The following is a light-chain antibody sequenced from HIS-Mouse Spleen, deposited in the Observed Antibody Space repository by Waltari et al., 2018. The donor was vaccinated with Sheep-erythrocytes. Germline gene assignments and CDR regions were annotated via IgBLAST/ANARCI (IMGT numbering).Light chain of an antibody. V-gene: IGLV2-23*01. Sequence: QSALTQPASVSGSPGQSITISCTGTSSDVGSYNHVSWYQQHPGKAAKLMIYEGSKRPSGVSTRFAGSKSGNTASLTISGLQAEDEADYYCCSYAGSSTPWVFGGGTKLTVL. CDR1: SSDVGSYNH. J-gene: IGLJ3*02. CDR2: EGS. CDR3: CSYAGSSTPWV.